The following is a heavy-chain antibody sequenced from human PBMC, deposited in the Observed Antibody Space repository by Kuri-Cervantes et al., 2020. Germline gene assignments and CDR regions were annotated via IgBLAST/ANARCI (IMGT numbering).Heavy chain of an antibody. V-gene: IGHV3-30*14. CDR1: GFTFSSYA. CDR3: ARGFSSGWYFSVNYYGMDV. CDR2: ISYDGSNK. Sequence: GESLKISCAASGFTFSSYAMHWVRQAPGKGLEWVAVISYDGSNKYYADSVKGRFTISRDNSKNTLYLQMNSLRAEDTAMYYCARGFSSGWYFSVNYYGMDVWGQGTTVTVSS. J-gene: IGHJ6*02. D-gene: IGHD6-19*01.